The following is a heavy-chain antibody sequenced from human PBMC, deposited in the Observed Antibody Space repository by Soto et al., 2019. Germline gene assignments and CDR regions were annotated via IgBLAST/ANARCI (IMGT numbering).Heavy chain of an antibody. V-gene: IGHV1-69*01. CDR3: ASNIAAAGSTYYYYGMDV. CDR2: IIPIFGTA. D-gene: IGHD6-13*01. J-gene: IGHJ6*02. CDR1: GGTFSSYA. Sequence: QVQLVQSGAEVKKPGSSVKVSCKASGGTFSSYAISWVRQAPGQGLEWMGGIIPIFGTANYAQKFQGRVTITADESASTAYRELSSLRSEDTAVYYCASNIAAAGSTYYYYGMDVWGQGTTVTVSS.